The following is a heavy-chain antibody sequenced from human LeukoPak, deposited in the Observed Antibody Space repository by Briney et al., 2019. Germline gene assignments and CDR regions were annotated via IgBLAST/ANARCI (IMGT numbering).Heavy chain of an antibody. V-gene: IGHV3-66*01. CDR3: AKDYGGNSGDAFDI. Sequence: GGSLRLSCTASGFTVSRNYMNWIRQAPGKGLEWVSVIYSGGSTYYADSVKGRFTISRDNSKNTLYLQMNSLRAEDTAVYYCAKDYGGNSGDAFDIWSQGTMVTVSS. CDR2: IYSGGST. J-gene: IGHJ3*02. D-gene: IGHD4-23*01. CDR1: GFTVSRNY.